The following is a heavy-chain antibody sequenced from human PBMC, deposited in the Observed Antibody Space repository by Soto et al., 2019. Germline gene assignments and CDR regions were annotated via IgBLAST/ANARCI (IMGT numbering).Heavy chain of an antibody. D-gene: IGHD2-2*01. J-gene: IGHJ4*02. CDR3: PRVVSVGHSDY. V-gene: IGHV1-8*02. CDR2: MNPNSGNT. Sequence: QVQLVQSGAEVKKPGASVKVSCKTSGYTFGNNDINWVRQAPGRGLEWMGWMNPNSGNTGYAHQFNGRVTMTRKTSINTAYMELSSLTSDDTAVYFCPRVVSVGHSDYWRQATLVTVSS. CDR1: GYTFGNND.